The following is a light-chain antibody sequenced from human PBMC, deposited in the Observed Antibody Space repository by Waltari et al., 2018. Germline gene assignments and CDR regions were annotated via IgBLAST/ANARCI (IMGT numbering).Light chain of an antibody. J-gene: IGKJ2*01. CDR2: KAS. V-gene: IGKV1-5*03. Sequence: IQMTPSPSTLSVSVGDTVIITCRASQSIRRYLAWYQQKPGEAPKLLISKASTLESGVPSRFSGSGSGTEFTLSISSLQPDDFGTYYCHQYNSDPYTFGLGTKLEIK. CDR3: HQYNSDPYT. CDR1: QSIRRY.